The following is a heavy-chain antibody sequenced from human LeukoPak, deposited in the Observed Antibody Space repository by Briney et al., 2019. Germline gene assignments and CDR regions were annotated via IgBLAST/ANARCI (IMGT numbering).Heavy chain of an antibody. Sequence: GASVKVSCKASGYTFTGYYMHWVRQAPGQGLEWMGWINPNSGGTNYAQKFQGRVTTTRDTSISTAYMELSRLRSDDTAVYYCARDSDMLKSWFDPWGQGTLVTVSS. CDR2: INPNSGGT. D-gene: IGHD2-8*01. CDR3: ARDSDMLKSWFDP. J-gene: IGHJ5*02. V-gene: IGHV1-2*02. CDR1: GYTFTGYY.